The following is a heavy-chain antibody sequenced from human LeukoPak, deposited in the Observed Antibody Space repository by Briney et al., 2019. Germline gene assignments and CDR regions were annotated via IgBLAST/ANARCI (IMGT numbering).Heavy chain of an antibody. J-gene: IGHJ4*02. V-gene: IGHV4-39*01. CDR1: GGSISSSTYY. CDR3: ARHPSGYYDH. CDR2: IYYSGST. D-gene: IGHD6-19*01. Sequence: SETLSLTCTVSGGSISSSTYYWGWVRQPPGKGLESIGSIYYSGSTYYHPSLKSRVTISVDTSKNQFSLKLISVTAADTAVYYCARHPSGYYDHWGQGTLVTVSS.